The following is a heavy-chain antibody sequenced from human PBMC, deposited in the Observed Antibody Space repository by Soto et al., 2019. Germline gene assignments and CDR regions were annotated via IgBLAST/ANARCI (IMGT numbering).Heavy chain of an antibody. CDR3: VRGGGYYDSGGNWGREPPDH. D-gene: IGHD3-22*01. J-gene: IGHJ4*02. CDR1: GYTFTNYD. Sequence: QVQLVQSGAEVRKPGASVTVSCTASGYTFTNYDINWVRQATGQGLEWMGWMNPNSGNTDYAQTFRGRVTMTRDTSIRAGFRELSSLTSDDRAVYFWVRGGGYYDSGGNWGREPPDHWGQGTLVTVSS. CDR2: MNPNSGNT. V-gene: IGHV1-8*01.